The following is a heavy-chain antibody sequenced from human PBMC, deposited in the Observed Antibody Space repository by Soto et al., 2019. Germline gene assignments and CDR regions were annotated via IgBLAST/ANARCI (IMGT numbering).Heavy chain of an antibody. D-gene: IGHD2-15*01. J-gene: IGHJ5*02. CDR3: ARVFVGNPAWFDP. CDR1: GGSISSGDYY. Sequence: SETLSLTCIVSGGSISSGDYYWSWIRQPPGKGLEWIGYIDYSGSTYYNPSLKSRVTISVDTSKNQFSLKVSSVTAADTAVYYCARVFVGNPAWFDPWGQGTLVTVSS. V-gene: IGHV4-30-4*01. CDR2: IDYSGST.